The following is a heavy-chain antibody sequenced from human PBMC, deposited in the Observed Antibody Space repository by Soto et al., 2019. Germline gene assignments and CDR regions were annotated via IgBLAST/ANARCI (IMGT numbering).Heavy chain of an antibody. CDR3: ARGIPGHYGFDV. J-gene: IGHJ3*01. D-gene: IGHD1-20*01. V-gene: IGHV3-74*01. CDR2: IKGDESTT. Sequence: VHLLESGGGFAQPGGSLRLSCAASGFIFNNYWMHWVRQAPGKGLVWVSRIKGDESTTNYADSVKGRFTISRDNVRYTLFLQMNSLGVEDTAVYYCARGIPGHYGFDVWGQGTMVTVSS. CDR1: GFIFNNYW.